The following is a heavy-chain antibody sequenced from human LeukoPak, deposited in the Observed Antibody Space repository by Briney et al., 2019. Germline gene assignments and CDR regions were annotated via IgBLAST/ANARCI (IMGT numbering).Heavy chain of an antibody. V-gene: IGHV4-61*01. CDR2: IYYSGGT. D-gene: IGHD3-10*01. CDR1: GGSVSSGSYY. Sequence: SETLSLTCTVSGGSVSSGSYYWSWIRQPPGKGLEWIGYIYYSGGTNYNPSLKSRVTISVDTSKNQFSLKLSSVTAADTAVYYCARDSPSPAHGSCFDYWGQGTLVTVSS. CDR3: ARDSPSPAHGSCFDY. J-gene: IGHJ4*02.